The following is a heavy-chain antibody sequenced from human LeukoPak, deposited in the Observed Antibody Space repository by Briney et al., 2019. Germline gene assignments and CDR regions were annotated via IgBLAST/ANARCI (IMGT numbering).Heavy chain of an antibody. Sequence: PSETLSLTCTVSGGSISSGSYYWSWIRQPPGKGLEWIGYIYHSGSTYYNPSLKSRVTISVDTSKNQFSLKLSSVTAADTAVYYCAATGGSGSYYNVGWFDPWGQGTLVTVSS. D-gene: IGHD3-10*01. CDR1: GGSISSGSYY. CDR3: AATGGSGSYYNVGWFDP. CDR2: IYHSGST. J-gene: IGHJ5*02. V-gene: IGHV4-30-2*01.